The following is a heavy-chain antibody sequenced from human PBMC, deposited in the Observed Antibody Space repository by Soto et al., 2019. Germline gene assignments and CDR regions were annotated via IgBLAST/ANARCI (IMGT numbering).Heavy chain of an antibody. D-gene: IGHD7-27*01. V-gene: IGHV3-30-3*01. CDR3: AYWGAPEAFDI. J-gene: IGHJ3*02. Sequence: LRLSCAASGFTFSSYAMHWVRQAPGKGLEWVAVISYDGSNKYYADSVKGRFTISRDNSKNTLYLQMNSLRAEDTAVYYCAYWGAPEAFDIWGQGTMVTVSS. CDR1: GFTFSSYA. CDR2: ISYDGSNK.